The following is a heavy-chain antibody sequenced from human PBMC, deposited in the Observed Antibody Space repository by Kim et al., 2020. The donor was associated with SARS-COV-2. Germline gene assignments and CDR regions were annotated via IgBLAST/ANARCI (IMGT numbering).Heavy chain of an antibody. CDR2: ISYDGDNE. D-gene: IGHD6-13*01. Sequence: GGSLRLSCAASGFIFKNYAVHWVRQTPGKGLEWVAVISYDGDNEYYADSVKGRFTISRDNSKNTLYLQMNSLRPEDTAIYYCAKAGVAAPGTIAYFYYGMDLWGQGTTVSVSS. J-gene: IGHJ6*02. V-gene: IGHV3-30-3*01. CDR3: AKAGVAAPGTIAYFYYGMDL. CDR1: GFIFKNYA.